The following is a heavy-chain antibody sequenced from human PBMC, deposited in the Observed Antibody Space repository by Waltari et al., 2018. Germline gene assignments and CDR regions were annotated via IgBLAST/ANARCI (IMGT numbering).Heavy chain of an antibody. Sequence: EVQLVESGGGLIQPGGSLRLSCAASGFTVSSNYMSWFRQAPGKGLEWVSVIYSGGSTYYADSVKGRFTISRDNSKNTLYLQMNSLRAEDTAVYYCARDQPGRQQLVTWGQGTLVTVSS. CDR1: GFTVSSNY. D-gene: IGHD6-13*01. V-gene: IGHV3-53*01. CDR3: ARDQPGRQQLVT. CDR2: IYSGGST. J-gene: IGHJ4*02.